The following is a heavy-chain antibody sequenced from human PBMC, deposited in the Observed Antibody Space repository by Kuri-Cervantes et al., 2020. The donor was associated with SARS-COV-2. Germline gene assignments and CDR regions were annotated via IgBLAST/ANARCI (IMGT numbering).Heavy chain of an antibody. CDR3: ARGERADYYDSSGYTFDY. CDR2: ISAYNGNT. D-gene: IGHD3-22*01. V-gene: IGHV1-18*01. CDR1: GATFSTYG. Sequence: ASVKVSCKASGATFSTYGISWVRQAPGQGLEWMGWISAYNGNTNYAQKLQGRVTMTTDTSTSTAYMELRSLRSDDTAVYYCARGERADYYDSSGYTFDYWGQGTLVTSPQ. J-gene: IGHJ4*02.